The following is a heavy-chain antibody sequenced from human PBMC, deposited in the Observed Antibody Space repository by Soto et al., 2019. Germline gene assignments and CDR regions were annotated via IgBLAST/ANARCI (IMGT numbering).Heavy chain of an antibody. V-gene: IGHV1-18*01. CDR1: GYTFTSYG. CDR3: ARSWVTGKGGIDV. D-gene: IGHD3-16*01. CDR2: INGYTGNT. Sequence: QVQLVQSGAEVKKPGASVKVSCKASGYTFTSYGLSWVRQAPGQGLEWMGWINGYTGNTNYAQKFQGRVTMTTDTSTNTAYRDLGTLISDDTAVYYCARSWVTGKGGIDVWGQGTTVTVSS. J-gene: IGHJ6*02.